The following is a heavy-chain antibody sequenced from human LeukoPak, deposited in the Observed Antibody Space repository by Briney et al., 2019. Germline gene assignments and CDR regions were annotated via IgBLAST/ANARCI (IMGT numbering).Heavy chain of an antibody. D-gene: IGHD3-10*01. Sequence: GRSLRLSCAASGFTFDDYAMHWVRQVPGKGLEWVSGISWNSGSIGYADSVKGRFTISRDNAKKSLYLQMNSLRPEDTALYYCALLYGSGSYFSDYWGQGTLVTLPP. CDR3: ALLYGSGSYFSDY. J-gene: IGHJ4*02. CDR1: GFTFDDYA. V-gene: IGHV3-9*01. CDR2: ISWNSGSI.